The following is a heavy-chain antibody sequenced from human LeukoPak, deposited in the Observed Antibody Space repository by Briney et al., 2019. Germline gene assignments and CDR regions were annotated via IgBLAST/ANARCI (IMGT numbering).Heavy chain of an antibody. CDR2: IYYSGNT. CDR3: ARLKEGIDY. V-gene: IGHV4-39*01. CDR1: GGSISGSCYC. Sequence: PSETLSLTCAVSGGSISGSCYCWGWIRQPPGKGLEWIGSIYYSGNTYYNPSLKSRVTISVDTSKNQFSLKLSSVTAADTAVYYCARLKEGIDYWGQGTLVTVSS. D-gene: IGHD3-10*01. J-gene: IGHJ4*02.